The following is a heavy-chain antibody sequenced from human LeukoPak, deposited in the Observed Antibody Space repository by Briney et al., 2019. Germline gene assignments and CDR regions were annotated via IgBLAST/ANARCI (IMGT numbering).Heavy chain of an antibody. Sequence: GGSLRLSCAASGFTFSSYEMNWVRQAPGKGLEWVSSISSSGLYIYYADSVKGRFTISRDNAKNSLYLQMSSLRAEDTAVYYCAGEERDGYNYYWYFDLWGRGTLVTVSS. CDR1: GFTFSSYE. CDR2: ISSSGLYI. CDR3: AGEERDGYNYYWYFDL. D-gene: IGHD5-24*01. V-gene: IGHV3-21*01. J-gene: IGHJ2*01.